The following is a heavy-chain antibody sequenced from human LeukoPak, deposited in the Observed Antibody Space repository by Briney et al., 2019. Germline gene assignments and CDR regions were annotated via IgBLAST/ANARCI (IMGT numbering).Heavy chain of an antibody. CDR2: ISSSSSYI. J-gene: IGHJ6*03. CDR1: GFTFSSYS. CDR3: ARSSGSGSYVVSGWNYYYYYMDV. Sequence: GGSLRLSCAASGFTFSSYSMNWVRQAPGKGLEWVSSISSSSSYIYYADSVKGRFAISRDNAKNSLYLQMNSLRAEDTAVYYCARSSGSGSYVVSGWNYYYYYMDVWGKGTTVTISS. V-gene: IGHV3-21*01. D-gene: IGHD3-10*01.